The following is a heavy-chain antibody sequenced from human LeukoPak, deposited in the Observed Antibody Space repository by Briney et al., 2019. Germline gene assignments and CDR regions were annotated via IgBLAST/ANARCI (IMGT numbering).Heavy chain of an antibody. CDR1: GFTFSTYS. CDR2: ISSSSSGI. J-gene: IGHJ4*02. V-gene: IGHV3-48*02. D-gene: IGHD3-10*01. CDR3: ARASKRYGSGRNEY. Sequence: TGGSLRLSCAASGFTFSTYSMIWVRQAPGKGLEWVSHISSSSSGIYYADSVKGRFTISRDNAKNSLYLQMNSLRDEDTAVYYCARASKRYGSGRNEYWGQGTLVTVSS.